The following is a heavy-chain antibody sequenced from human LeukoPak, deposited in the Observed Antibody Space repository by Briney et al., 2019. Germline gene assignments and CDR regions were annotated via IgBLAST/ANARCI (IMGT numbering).Heavy chain of an antibody. CDR1: GYTFTTHD. CDR3: ARDGRDYFFRVDSGSYYYYYYGMDV. Sequence: ASVKVSCKASGYTFTTHDINWVRQATGQGLEWLGWMSPNSGDTGYAQKFQGRVTMTSDSSISTAYMELSSLRSEDTAVYYCARDGRDYFFRVDSGSYYYYYYGMDVWGQGTTVTVSS. D-gene: IGHD1-26*01. V-gene: IGHV1-8*01. J-gene: IGHJ6*02. CDR2: MSPNSGDT.